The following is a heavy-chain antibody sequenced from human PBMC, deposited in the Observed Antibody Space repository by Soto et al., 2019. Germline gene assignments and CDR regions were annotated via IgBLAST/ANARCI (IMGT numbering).Heavy chain of an antibody. CDR1: GFTFSRYG. V-gene: IGHV3-33*01. D-gene: IGHD6-19*01. CDR2: IWHDGSNK. J-gene: IGHJ1*01. Sequence: QVQLVESGGGVVQPGRSLRLSCVASGFTFSRYGVHWVRQAPGKGLEWVAVIWHDGSNKYYADSVKGRFTISRDNYKNTAYLQMDSLRAEDTAVYYGAPGYSSNLDFQHWGQGNLVTVCS. CDR3: APGYSSNLDFQH.